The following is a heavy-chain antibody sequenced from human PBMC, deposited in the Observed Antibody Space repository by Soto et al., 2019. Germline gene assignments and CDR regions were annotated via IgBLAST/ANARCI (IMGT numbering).Heavy chain of an antibody. CDR1: GSTFINFG. Sequence: QVQLVQSGPEVKKPGASVRVSCKASGSTFINFGFSWVRQAPGQGLAWLGWISASNGNTYYAQKFQGRITLTPHTPTTTAYMDLRTLTSADTAVYFCARVHGFRDGFYDHATVDWGQGPLVTVSS. V-gene: IGHV1-18*01. CDR3: ARVHGFRDGFYDHATVD. J-gene: IGHJ4*02. CDR2: ISASNGNT. D-gene: IGHD2-21*01.